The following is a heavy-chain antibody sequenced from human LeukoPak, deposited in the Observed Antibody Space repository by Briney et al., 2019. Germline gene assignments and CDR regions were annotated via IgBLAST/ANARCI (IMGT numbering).Heavy chain of an antibody. CDR3: ARFYDILTVFDY. D-gene: IGHD3-9*01. CDR1: GGSISSRSFY. J-gene: IGHJ4*02. CDR2: IYYSGST. Sequence: SETLSLTCTVSGGSISSRSFYWGWIRPPPGKGLECIGSIYYSGSTYYNPSLKSRVTISVDTSKNQFSLKLSSVTAADTAVYYCARFYDILTVFDYWGQGTLVTVSS. V-gene: IGHV4-39*01.